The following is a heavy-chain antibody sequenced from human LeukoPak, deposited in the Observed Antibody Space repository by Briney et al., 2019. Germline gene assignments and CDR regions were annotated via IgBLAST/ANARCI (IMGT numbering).Heavy chain of an antibody. CDR1: GGSISSGSYY. D-gene: IGHD1-26*01. CDR2: IYPSGST. CDR3: ARVRSGSYWVDY. V-gene: IGHV4-61*02. Sequence: SETLSLTCTVSGGSISSGSYYWSWIRQPAGKGLEWIGRIYPSGSTNYNPSLKSRVTISVDTSKNQFSLKVSSVTAADTAVYYCARVRSGSYWVDYWGQGTLVTVSS. J-gene: IGHJ4*02.